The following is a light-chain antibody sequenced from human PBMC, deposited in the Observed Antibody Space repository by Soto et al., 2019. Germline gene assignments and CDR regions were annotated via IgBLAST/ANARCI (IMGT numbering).Light chain of an antibody. CDR3: QQYGSSPRT. V-gene: IGKV3-20*01. J-gene: IGKJ1*01. Sequence: EIVLTQSPGTLSLSPGERATLSCRASQSVSSSHLAWYQQKPGQAPRLLISGASSMATGIPDRFTGSGSGTDFTLTSSRLEPEDFAVYYCQQYGSSPRTFGQGTKVEIK. CDR1: QSVSSSH. CDR2: GAS.